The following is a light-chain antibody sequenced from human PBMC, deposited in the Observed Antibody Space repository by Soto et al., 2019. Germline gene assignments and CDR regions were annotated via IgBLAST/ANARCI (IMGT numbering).Light chain of an antibody. Sequence: DIQMTQSPSTLSASVGDRVIIICRASQSISSWLAWYQQKPGKAPKLLIYKASSLESGVPSRFSGSGSGTEFTLTISSLQPDDFPTYYCQQYNSYLWTFGQGTKVEIK. J-gene: IGKJ1*01. CDR1: QSISSW. CDR2: KAS. CDR3: QQYNSYLWT. V-gene: IGKV1-5*03.